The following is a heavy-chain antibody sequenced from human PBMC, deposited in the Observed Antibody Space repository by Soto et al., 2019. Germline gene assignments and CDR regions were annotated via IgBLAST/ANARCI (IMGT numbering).Heavy chain of an antibody. D-gene: IGHD3-3*01. CDR3: ARDHYDFWSGYHYYMDV. CDR1: GFTFSSYG. J-gene: IGHJ6*03. CDR2: IWYDGSNK. Sequence: GGSLRLSCAASGFTFSSYGMHWVRQAPGKGLEWVAVIWYDGSNKYYADSVKGRFTISRDNSKNTLYLQMNSLRAEDTAVYYCARDHYDFWSGYHYYMDVWGKGTTVTVSS. V-gene: IGHV3-33*01.